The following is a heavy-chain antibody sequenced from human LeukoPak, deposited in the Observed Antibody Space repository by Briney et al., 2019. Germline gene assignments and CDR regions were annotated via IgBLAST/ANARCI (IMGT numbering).Heavy chain of an antibody. CDR1: GGSISSYY. D-gene: IGHD3-3*01. CDR2: IYTSGST. CDR3: ARTPTIFGVVSWYFDY. Sequence: PSETLSLTCTVSGGSISSYYWSWIRQPAGKGLEWIGRIYTSGSTNYNPSLKSRVTMSVDTSKNQFSLKLSSVTAADTAVYYCARTPTIFGVVSWYFDYWGQGTLVTVSS. V-gene: IGHV4-4*07. J-gene: IGHJ4*02.